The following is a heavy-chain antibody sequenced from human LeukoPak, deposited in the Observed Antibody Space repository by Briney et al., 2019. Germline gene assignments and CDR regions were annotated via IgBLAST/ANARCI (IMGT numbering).Heavy chain of an antibody. CDR1: GYTFTSYG. J-gene: IGHJ4*02. CDR3: ARDPRRDYVWGSYRLPFDY. V-gene: IGHV1-18*01. D-gene: IGHD3-16*02. Sequence: ASVKVSCKASGYTFTSYGISWVRQAPGQGLEWMGWISAYNGNTNYAQKLQGRVTMTTDTSTSTAYMELRSLRSDDTAVYYCARDPRRDYVWGSYRLPFDYWGQGTLITVSS. CDR2: ISAYNGNT.